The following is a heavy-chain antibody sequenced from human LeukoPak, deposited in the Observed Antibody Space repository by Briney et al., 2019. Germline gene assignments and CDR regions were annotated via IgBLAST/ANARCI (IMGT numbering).Heavy chain of an antibody. CDR3: IVFGDSNH. Sequence: GGPLRLSCAASGLTGSHNYVSWVRQAPGKGLEWVSAIHTSGDTCYADSVKGRFTISRDTSKNTLYLQINSLRVEDTAVYYCIVFGDSNHWGQGTLVTVSS. J-gene: IGHJ5*02. CDR2: IHTSGDT. D-gene: IGHD4-17*01. V-gene: IGHV3-53*01. CDR1: GLTGSHNY.